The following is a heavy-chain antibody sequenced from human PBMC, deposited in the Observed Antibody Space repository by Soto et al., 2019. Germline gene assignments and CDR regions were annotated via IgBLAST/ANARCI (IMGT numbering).Heavy chain of an antibody. Sequence: QVPLVQSGAEVKKPGASVKVSCKASGYTFTSYGITWVRQAPGQGLEWMGWISAYNGNTNYAQKLQGRVTMTTDTSTSTAYMELRSRRSDDTAVYYCARDSFKYSSGWLDFDYWGQGTLVTVSS. CDR2: ISAYNGNT. CDR3: ARDSFKYSSGWLDFDY. D-gene: IGHD6-19*01. CDR1: GYTFTSYG. V-gene: IGHV1-18*01. J-gene: IGHJ4*02.